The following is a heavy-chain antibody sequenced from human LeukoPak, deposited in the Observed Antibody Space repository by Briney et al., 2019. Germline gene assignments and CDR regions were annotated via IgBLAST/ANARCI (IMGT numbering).Heavy chain of an antibody. Sequence: PGGSLRLSCAASGFTFSSYGMNWVRQAPGKGLEWVSAISGSGGSTNYADSVKGRFTISRDNSKNTLYLQMSSLRAEDTAVYYCAKTSGGYSGYEDYWGQGTLVTVSS. D-gene: IGHD5-12*01. CDR1: GFTFSSYG. V-gene: IGHV3-23*01. CDR3: AKTSGGYSGYEDY. J-gene: IGHJ4*02. CDR2: ISGSGGST.